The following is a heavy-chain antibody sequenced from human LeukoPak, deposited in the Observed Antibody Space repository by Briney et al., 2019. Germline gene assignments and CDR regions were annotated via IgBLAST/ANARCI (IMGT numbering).Heavy chain of an antibody. CDR3: ARLFSNVIVVPDY. V-gene: IGHV3-11*01. J-gene: IGHJ4*02. Sequence: GGSLRLSCAASGFTFSDYYMSWIRQAPGKGLEWVSYISSSGSTIYYADSMKGRFAISRDNAKNSLYLQMNSLRAEDTAVYYCARLFSNVIVVPDYWGQGTLVTVSS. D-gene: IGHD3-22*01. CDR1: GFTFSDYY. CDR2: ISSSGSTI.